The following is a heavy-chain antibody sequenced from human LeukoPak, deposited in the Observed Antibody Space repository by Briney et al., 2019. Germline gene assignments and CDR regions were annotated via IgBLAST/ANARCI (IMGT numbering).Heavy chain of an antibody. V-gene: IGHV4-34*01. CDR3: ARSKNNYDFWSGATRGIDY. CDR1: GGSFSGYY. Sequence: PSETLSLTCAVYGGSFSGYYWSWIRQPPGKGLEWIGEINHSGSTNYNPSLKSRVTISVDTSKIQFSLKLSSVTAADTAVYYCARSKNNYDFWSGATRGIDYWGQGTLVTVSS. CDR2: INHSGST. J-gene: IGHJ4*02. D-gene: IGHD3-3*01.